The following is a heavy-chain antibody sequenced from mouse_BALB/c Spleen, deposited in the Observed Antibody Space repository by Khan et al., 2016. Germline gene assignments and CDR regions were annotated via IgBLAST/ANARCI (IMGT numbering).Heavy chain of an antibody. CDR1: DYTFTDYE. CDR2: IHPGSGDT. V-gene: IGHV1-15*01. CDR3: TRRVATYYYAMDY. Sequence: QVQLQQSGAELVRPGASVKLSCKALDYTFTDYEVQWVKQTPVHGLEWIGAIHPGSGDTAYNQKFEGKATLTADRSSRTAYVELSSLTSEHSAVYFCTRRVATYYYAMDYWGQGTSVTVSS. D-gene: IGHD1-1*01. J-gene: IGHJ4*01.